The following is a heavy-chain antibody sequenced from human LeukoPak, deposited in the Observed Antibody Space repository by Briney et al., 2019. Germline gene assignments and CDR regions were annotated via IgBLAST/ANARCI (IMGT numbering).Heavy chain of an antibody. V-gene: IGHV6-1*01. Sequence: SHTLSLTCTISGDSVSSNSTTWQWLRPSQSRGLMWRGRTYYRSKWYNDYAVYVKSRRTIHPATSKKQFCLQLICVTPEDTAVYYCTRAGSYGYYWYFDLWSGGTLVTVSS. J-gene: IGHJ2*01. CDR1: GDSVSSNSTT. D-gene: IGHD5-18*01. CDR2: TYYRSKWYN. CDR3: TRAGSYGYYWYFDL.